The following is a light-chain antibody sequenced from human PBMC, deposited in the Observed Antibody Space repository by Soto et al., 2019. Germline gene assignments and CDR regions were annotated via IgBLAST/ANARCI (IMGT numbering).Light chain of an antibody. CDR1: QSVSSSY. V-gene: IGKV3D-20*01. Sequence: EIVLTQSPATLSLSPGERATLSCGASQSVSSSYLAWYQQKPGLAPRLLIYDASSRATGIPARFSATGSGTDFTLTISRLQSEDCAVYYCQTYSNWPPWTFGPGTKVDIK. J-gene: IGKJ1*01. CDR3: QTYSNWPPWT. CDR2: DAS.